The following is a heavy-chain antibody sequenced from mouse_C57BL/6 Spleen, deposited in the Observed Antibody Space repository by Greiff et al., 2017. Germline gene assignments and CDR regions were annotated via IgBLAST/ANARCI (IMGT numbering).Heavy chain of an antibody. Sequence: VQLQQSGPELVKPGASVKISCKASGYTFTDYYMNWVKQSHGKSLEWIGDINPNNGGTSYNQKFKGKATLTVDKSSSTAYMELRSLTSEDSAVYYCARGGPTGPFDYWGQGTTLTVSS. D-gene: IGHD4-1*02. CDR3: ARGGPTGPFDY. CDR1: GYTFTDYY. V-gene: IGHV1-26*01. CDR2: INPNNGGT. J-gene: IGHJ2*01.